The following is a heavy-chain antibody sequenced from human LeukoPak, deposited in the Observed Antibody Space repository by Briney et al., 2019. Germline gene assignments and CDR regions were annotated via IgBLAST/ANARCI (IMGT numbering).Heavy chain of an antibody. Sequence: ASVKVSCKASGYTFTGYYMHWVRQAPGQGLEWMGWLNPNSGGTNYVQKFQVRVTMTRDTSISTAYMELSRLRADDTAVYYCARGSFSADAPLVLDYFHHWGQGTLVTDSS. CDR3: ARGSFSADAPLVLDYFHH. CDR2: LNPNSGGT. D-gene: IGHD5-18*01. J-gene: IGHJ1*01. CDR1: GYTFTGYY. V-gene: IGHV1-2*02.